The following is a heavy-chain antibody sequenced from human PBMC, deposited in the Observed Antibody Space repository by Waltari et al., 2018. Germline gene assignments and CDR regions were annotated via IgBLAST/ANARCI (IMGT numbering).Heavy chain of an antibody. Sequence: QVQLQQWGAGLLKPSETLSLTCGESGASFGGFYWSWIRQAPGKGLEWIGDITHTGDSNITPSLKSRLTISVDTSKRQFSLELTSVTPADTAVYYCGRAPATSWFSYSVYWGQGTVVTVSS. J-gene: IGHJ4*02. V-gene: IGHV4-34*01. CDR2: ITHTGDS. CDR3: GRAPATSWFSYSVY. CDR1: GASFGGFY. D-gene: IGHD2-2*01.